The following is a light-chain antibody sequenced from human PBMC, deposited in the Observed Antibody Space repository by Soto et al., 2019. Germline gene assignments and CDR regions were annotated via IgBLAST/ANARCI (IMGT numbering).Light chain of an antibody. Sequence: DAQMTQSPSSLSASVGDSVTITCRASESIGTYLDWYQHKPGKAPKVLIYAASSLLSGVPSRFSGSGSGTDFTLTISSLQAEEFATYSCQESHSTFGQGTKLEIK. CDR2: AAS. J-gene: IGKJ2*01. CDR1: ESIGTY. CDR3: QESHST. V-gene: IGKV1-39*01.